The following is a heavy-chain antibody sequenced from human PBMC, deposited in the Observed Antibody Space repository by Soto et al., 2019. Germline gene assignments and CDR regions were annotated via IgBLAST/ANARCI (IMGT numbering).Heavy chain of an antibody. J-gene: IGHJ5*02. V-gene: IGHV1-18*01. D-gene: IGHD1-20*01. Sequence: ASVKVSCKASGYTFTSYGISWVRQAPGQGLEWMGWISAYNGNTNYAQKLQGRVTMTTDTSTSTAYMELRSLRSDDTAVYYCAGDKGAQAVELQGISCFDPCAQGSQVTVT. CDR3: AGDKGAQAVELQGISCFDP. CDR2: ISAYNGNT. CDR1: GYTFTSYG.